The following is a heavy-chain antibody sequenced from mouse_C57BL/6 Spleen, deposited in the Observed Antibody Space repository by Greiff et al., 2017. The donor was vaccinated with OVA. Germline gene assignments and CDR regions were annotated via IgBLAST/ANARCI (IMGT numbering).Heavy chain of an antibody. V-gene: IGHV1-80*01. CDR1: GYAFSSYW. CDR2: IYPGDGDT. J-gene: IGHJ4*01. Sequence: QVQLQQSGAELVKPGASVKISCKASGYAFSSYWMNWVKQRPGKGLEWIGQIYPGDGDTNYNGKFKGKATLTADKSSSTAYMQLSSLTSEDSAVYFCARKVDYVHAMDYWGQGTSVTVSS. D-gene: IGHD2-4*01. CDR3: ARKVDYVHAMDY.